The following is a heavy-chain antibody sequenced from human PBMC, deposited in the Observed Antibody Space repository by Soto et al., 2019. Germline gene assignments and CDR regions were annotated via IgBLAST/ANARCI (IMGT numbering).Heavy chain of an antibody. CDR2: IGYSAST. CDR3: ATCLSGSGSYFKY. D-gene: IGHD3-10*01. Sequence: PSETLSLPCPVSNDSSSPYHWIWIRQARGKRLEWIGVIGYSASTTNIPSLKGRVTISVETSKNQFSLILTSMTAANSAVYYRATCLSGSGSYFKYWGQGTLVSVSS. J-gene: IGHJ4*02. V-gene: IGHV4-59*08. CDR1: NDSSSPYH.